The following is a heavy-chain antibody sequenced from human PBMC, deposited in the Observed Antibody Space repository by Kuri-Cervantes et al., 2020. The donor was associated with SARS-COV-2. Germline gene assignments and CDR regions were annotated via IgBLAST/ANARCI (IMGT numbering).Heavy chain of an antibody. Sequence: SVKVSCKASGGTFSSYAISWVRQAPGQGLEWMGGIIPILGMANYAQKFQGRVTITADKSTSTAYMELSSLRSEDTAVYYCARDTFDILTGLYAMDVWGQGTTVTVSS. D-gene: IGHD3-9*01. CDR2: IIPILGMA. CDR3: ARDTFDILTGLYAMDV. V-gene: IGHV1-69*10. CDR1: GGTFSSYA. J-gene: IGHJ6*02.